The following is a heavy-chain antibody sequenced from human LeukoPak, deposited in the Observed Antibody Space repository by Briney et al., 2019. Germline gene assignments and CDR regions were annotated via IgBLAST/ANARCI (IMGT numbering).Heavy chain of an antibody. D-gene: IGHD3-10*01. Sequence: ASVKVSCKASGYTFTSYGTSWVRQAPGQGLEWMGWISAYNGNTNYAQKLQGRVTMTTDTSTSTAYMELRSLRSDNTAVYYCARLTYYYGSGRLDYWGQGTLVTVSS. J-gene: IGHJ4*02. CDR3: ARLTYYYGSGRLDY. V-gene: IGHV1-18*04. CDR2: ISAYNGNT. CDR1: GYTFTSYG.